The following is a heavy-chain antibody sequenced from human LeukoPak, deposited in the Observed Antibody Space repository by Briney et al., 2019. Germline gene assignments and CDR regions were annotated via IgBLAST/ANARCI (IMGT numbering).Heavy chain of an antibody. D-gene: IGHD3-3*01. CDR1: GFTVSSNY. CDR3: ARGITIFGVDLNWFDP. J-gene: IGHJ5*02. V-gene: IGHV3-53*01. CDR2: IYSGGST. Sequence: GGSLRLSCAASGFTVSSNYMSWVRQAPGKGLEWVSVIYSGGSTNYADSVKGRFTISRDNSKNTLYLQMNSLRAEDTAVYYCARGITIFGVDLNWFDPWGQGTLVTVSS.